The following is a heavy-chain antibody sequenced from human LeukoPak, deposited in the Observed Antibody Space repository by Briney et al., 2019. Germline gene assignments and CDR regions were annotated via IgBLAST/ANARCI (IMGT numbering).Heavy chain of an antibody. Sequence: GGSLSLSCAASGFTFSSYGMHWVRQAPGKGLEWEAVIWYDGSNKYYADSVKGRFTISRDNSKNTLYLQMNSLRAEDTAVYYCARGTSPQLGSYYYYGMDVWGQGTTVTVSS. V-gene: IGHV3-33*01. J-gene: IGHJ6*02. CDR2: IWYDGSNK. D-gene: IGHD6-13*01. CDR1: GFTFSSYG. CDR3: ARGTSPQLGSYYYYGMDV.